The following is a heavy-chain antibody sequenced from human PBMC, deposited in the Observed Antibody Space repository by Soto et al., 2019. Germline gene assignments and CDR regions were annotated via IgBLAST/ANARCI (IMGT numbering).Heavy chain of an antibody. D-gene: IGHD2-2*01. CDR1: GFTFSSYS. CDR2: ISSSSSTI. V-gene: IGHV3-48*01. J-gene: IGHJ5*02. CDR3: ARDLYCSSTSCYYKKGDWFDP. Sequence: GGSLRLSCAASGFTFSSYSMNWVRQAPGKGLEWVSYISSSSSTIYYADSVKGRFTISRDNAKNSLYLQMNSLRAEDTAVYYCARDLYCSSTSCYYKKGDWFDPWGQGTLVTVSS.